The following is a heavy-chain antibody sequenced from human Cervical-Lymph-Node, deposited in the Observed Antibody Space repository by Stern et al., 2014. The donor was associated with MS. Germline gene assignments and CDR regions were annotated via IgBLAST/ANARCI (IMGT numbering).Heavy chain of an antibody. CDR1: GGSMPAYY. Sequence: QLPLQESGPGLVKPSETLSLTCNVSGGSMPAYYWSWIRQPPGKGLEWIGYVYHTGSTSYNPSLKSRVTISIDTSKNQFALRVNSMTAADTAVYYCARGGRMASMFFWGQGTLVTVSS. CDR2: VYHTGST. V-gene: IGHV4-59*01. J-gene: IGHJ4*02. D-gene: IGHD5-24*01. CDR3: ARGGRMASMFF.